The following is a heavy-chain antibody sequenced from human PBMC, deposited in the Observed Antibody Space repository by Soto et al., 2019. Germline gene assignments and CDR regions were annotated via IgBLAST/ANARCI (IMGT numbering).Heavy chain of an antibody. D-gene: IGHD2-15*01. CDR3: ARVLSDIVVVVAAPSNWFDP. Sequence: SETLSLTCTVSGGSISSSSYYWGWIRQPPGKGLEWIGSIYYSGSTYYNPSLKSRVTISVDTSKNQFSLKLSSVTAADTAVYYCARVLSDIVVVVAAPSNWFDPWGQGTLVTVSS. J-gene: IGHJ5*02. CDR1: GGSISSSSYY. CDR2: IYYSGST. V-gene: IGHV4-39*01.